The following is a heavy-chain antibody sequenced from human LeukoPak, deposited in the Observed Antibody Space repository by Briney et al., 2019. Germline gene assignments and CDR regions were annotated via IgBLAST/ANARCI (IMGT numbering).Heavy chain of an antibody. CDR3: ARHPCTSTTCYSVHAFDI. CDR2: IYPTDSDA. D-gene: IGHD2-2*02. CDR1: RYSFTYYW. Sequence: GESLKIACQGSRYSFTYYWIAWVRQVPGKGLEWMGIIYPTDSDARYSPSFQGQVTISVDKSISTAYLQWSSLKASDTAMYYCARHPCTSTTCYSVHAFDIWGQGTMVTVSS. V-gene: IGHV5-51*01. J-gene: IGHJ3*02.